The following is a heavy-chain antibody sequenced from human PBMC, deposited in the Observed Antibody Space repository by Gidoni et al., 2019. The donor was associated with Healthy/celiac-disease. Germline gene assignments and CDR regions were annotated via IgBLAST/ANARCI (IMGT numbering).Heavy chain of an antibody. Sequence: QVQLQASGPGLVKPSGPLSLTCRVSGGSISSSPWWSWVRQPPGKGLEWIGEIYHSGSTNYNPSLKSRVTISVDKSKNQFSLKLSSVTAADTAVYYCAIYRITMVRGVMDYYGMDVWGQGTTVTVSS. V-gene: IGHV4-4*02. J-gene: IGHJ6*02. CDR2: IYHSGST. CDR3: AIYRITMVRGVMDYYGMDV. CDR1: GGSISSSPW. D-gene: IGHD3-10*01.